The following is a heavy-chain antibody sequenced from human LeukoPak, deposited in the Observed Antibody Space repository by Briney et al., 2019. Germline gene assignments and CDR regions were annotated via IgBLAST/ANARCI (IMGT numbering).Heavy chain of an antibody. Sequence: SETLSLTCAVYGGSFSGYYWSWIRQPPGKGLEWIGEINHSGSTNYNPSLKSRVTISVDTSKNQFSLKLSSVTAADTAVYYCARGQFDSSGWYYFDYWGQGTLVTVSS. V-gene: IGHV4-34*01. J-gene: IGHJ4*02. CDR1: GGSFSGYY. CDR2: INHSGST. D-gene: IGHD6-19*01. CDR3: ARGQFDSSGWYYFDY.